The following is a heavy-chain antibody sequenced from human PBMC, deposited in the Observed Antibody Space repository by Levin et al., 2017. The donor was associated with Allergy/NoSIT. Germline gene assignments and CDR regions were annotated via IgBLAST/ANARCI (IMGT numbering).Heavy chain of an antibody. CDR1: GFTFSGSS. Sequence: KVSCAASGFTFSGSSMHWVRQASGKGLEWVGRIRSKADSYATAYGESVKGRFTISRDDSKDTAYLQMNSLKTEDTAVYYCTRHTGVSGRLDPWGQGTLVTVSS. CDR3: TRHTGVSGRLDP. J-gene: IGHJ5*02. D-gene: IGHD3-10*01. V-gene: IGHV3-73*01. CDR2: IRSKADSYAT.